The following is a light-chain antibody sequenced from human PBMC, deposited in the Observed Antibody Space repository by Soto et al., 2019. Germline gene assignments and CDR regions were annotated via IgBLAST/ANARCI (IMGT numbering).Light chain of an antibody. CDR3: QQYEDLPLT. Sequence: DVQLTQSPSTLPASVGDRVAITCQETQNIFNYLNWFQQRPGKTPQLLISDASHLEPGVPSRFSGQRSGTDFTLIISDLQPEYFATYFCQQYEDLPLTFGGGTRVEV. J-gene: IGKJ4*01. CDR2: DAS. CDR1: QNIFNY. V-gene: IGKV1-33*01.